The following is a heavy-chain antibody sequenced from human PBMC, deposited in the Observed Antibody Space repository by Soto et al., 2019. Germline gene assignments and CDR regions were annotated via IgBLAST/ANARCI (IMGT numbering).Heavy chain of an antibody. CDR2: ISYSGST. D-gene: IGHD3-22*01. V-gene: IGHV4-59*01. Sequence: SETLALTCTVSGGSITRDYCTWIRQPQGEVIVCSGYISYSGSTNSTPSLKSRVTISVVTSKNQFSLKLNSVTAADTAVYYCARHGGLTMTTGGGLLSAFDIWGQGTMVT. CDR3: ARHGGLTMTTGGGLLSAFDI. J-gene: IGHJ3*02. CDR1: GGSITRDY.